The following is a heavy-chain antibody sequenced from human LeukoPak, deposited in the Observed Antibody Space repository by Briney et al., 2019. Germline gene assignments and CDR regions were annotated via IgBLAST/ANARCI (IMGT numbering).Heavy chain of an antibody. Sequence: VASVKVSCKASGYTFTGYYMHWVRQAPGQGLGWMGWINPNSGGTNYAQKFQGRVTMTRDTSISTAYMELSRLRSDDTAVYYCARDLQIYSSGWYFDYWGQGTLVTVSS. J-gene: IGHJ4*02. CDR3: ARDLQIYSSGWYFDY. D-gene: IGHD6-19*01. V-gene: IGHV1-2*02. CDR1: GYTFTGYY. CDR2: INPNSGGT.